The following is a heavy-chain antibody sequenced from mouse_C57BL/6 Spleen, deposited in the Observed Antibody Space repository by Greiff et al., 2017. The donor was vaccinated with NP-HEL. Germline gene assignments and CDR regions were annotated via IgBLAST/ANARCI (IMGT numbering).Heavy chain of an antibody. CDR3: ARDRDGSNYWYFDV. V-gene: IGHV5-4*01. Sequence: EVQLMESGGGLVKPGGSLKLSCAASGFTFSSYAMSWVRQTPEKRLEWVATISDGGSYTYYPDNAKNNLYLQMSHLKSEDTAMYYCARDRDGSNYWYFDVWGTGTTVTVSS. D-gene: IGHD1-1*01. CDR1: GFTFSSYA. J-gene: IGHJ1*03. CDR2: ISDGGSYT.